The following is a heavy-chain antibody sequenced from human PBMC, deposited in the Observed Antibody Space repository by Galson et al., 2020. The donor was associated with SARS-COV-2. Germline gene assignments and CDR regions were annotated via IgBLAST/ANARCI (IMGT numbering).Heavy chain of an antibody. CDR3: AMYQLLFGWVDP. J-gene: IGHJ5*02. Sequence: ASVKVSCKASGYTFTGYYMHWVRQAPGQGLEWMGWINPNSGGTNYAQKFQGRVTMTRDTSISTAYMDLSRLRSDDTAVYYCAMYQLLFGWVDPWGQGTLVTVSS. D-gene: IGHD2-2*01. V-gene: IGHV1-2*02. CDR1: GYTFTGYY. CDR2: INPNSGGT.